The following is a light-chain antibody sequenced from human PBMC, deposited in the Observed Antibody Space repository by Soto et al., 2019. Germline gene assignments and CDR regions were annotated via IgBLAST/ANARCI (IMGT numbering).Light chain of an antibody. CDR1: QTVSRH. CDR3: QQRSHWPRNT. CDR2: DIS. Sequence: EIVLTQSPATVSLSPGERATLSCRTSQTVSRHLAWYQQKPGQAPRLLIYDISNRDTGIPARFSGSGSGTDFTLTISSLEPEDSAFYYCQQRSHWPRNTFGQGTKLEI. J-gene: IGKJ2*01. V-gene: IGKV3-11*01.